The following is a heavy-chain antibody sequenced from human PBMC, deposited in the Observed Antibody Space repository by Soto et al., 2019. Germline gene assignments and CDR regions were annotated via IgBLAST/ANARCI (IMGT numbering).Heavy chain of an antibody. Sequence: EVQLLESGGGLVQPGGSLRLSCAASGFTFSSYAMSWVRQAPGKGLEWVSVISGSGDSTYYADSVKGRFTISRDNSKNTLYLQMNSLRAEDTAVYYCSRRSSGWYFDYWGQGTMVNVSS. V-gene: IGHV3-23*01. CDR2: ISGSGDST. J-gene: IGHJ4*02. CDR1: GFTFSSYA. D-gene: IGHD6-19*01. CDR3: SRRSSGWYFDY.